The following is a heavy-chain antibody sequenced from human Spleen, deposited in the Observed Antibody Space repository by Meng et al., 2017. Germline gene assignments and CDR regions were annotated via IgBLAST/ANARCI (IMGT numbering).Heavy chain of an antibody. CDR3: AKAHLTLVRGVMYYYGMDV. J-gene: IGHJ6*02. CDR1: GFTFSDYN. Sequence: GGSLRLSCSASGFTFSDYNLAWIRQAPGKGLEWVSYISSSGSTIYYADSVKGRFTISRDNAKNSLYLQMNSLRAEDTAVYYCAKAHLTLVRGVMYYYGMDVWGQGTTVTVSS. D-gene: IGHD3-10*01. CDR2: ISSSGSTI. V-gene: IGHV3-11*04.